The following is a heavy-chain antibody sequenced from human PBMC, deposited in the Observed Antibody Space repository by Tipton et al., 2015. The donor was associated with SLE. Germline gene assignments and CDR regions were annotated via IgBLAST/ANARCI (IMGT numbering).Heavy chain of an antibody. V-gene: IGHV3-53*01. CDR2: FYSGGGT. Sequence: SLRLSCAASGFTVRSNYMNCVRQAPGKGLEWVSGFYSGGGTYYADSVKGRFTISRDNAKDSLYLQMNSPRAEDTAVYYCARVSGITIFGVAHWYLDLCGRGTLVTVSS. J-gene: IGHJ2*01. CDR3: ARVSGITIFGVAHWYLDL. CDR1: GFTVRSNY. D-gene: IGHD3-3*01.